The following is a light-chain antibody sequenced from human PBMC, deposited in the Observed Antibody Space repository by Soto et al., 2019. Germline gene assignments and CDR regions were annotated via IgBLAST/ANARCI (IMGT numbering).Light chain of an antibody. CDR1: RSDVGGYNF. V-gene: IGLV2-11*01. CDR2: DLT. CDR3: CSYAGTNTFVL. J-gene: IGLJ2*01. Sequence: QSVLTQPRSVSGSPGQSGTISCTGTRSDVGGYNFVSWYQQHPGKAHKLMIYDLTQRPSGVPDRFSASKSGNTASLTISGLQADDEADYYCCSYAGTNTFVLFGGGTKVTVL.